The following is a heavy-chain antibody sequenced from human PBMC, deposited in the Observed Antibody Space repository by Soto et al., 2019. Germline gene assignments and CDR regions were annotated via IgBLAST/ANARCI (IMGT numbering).Heavy chain of an antibody. V-gene: IGHV3-30-3*01. Sequence: QVQLVESGGGVVQPGRSLRLSCAASGFTFSSYAMHWVRQAPGKGLEWVAVISYDGSNKCYADSVKGRFTISRDNSKNTLYLQMNSLRAEDTAVYYCAREPGTAGYCFDYWGQGTLVTVSS. CDR1: GFTFSSYA. CDR3: AREPGTAGYCFDY. J-gene: IGHJ4*02. D-gene: IGHD6-13*01. CDR2: ISYDGSNK.